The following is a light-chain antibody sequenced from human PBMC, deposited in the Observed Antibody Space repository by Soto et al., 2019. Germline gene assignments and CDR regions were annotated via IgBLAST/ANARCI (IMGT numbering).Light chain of an antibody. CDR3: QQANAFPWT. J-gene: IGKJ1*01. CDR1: QGISSW. CDR2: DAS. Sequence: DIQMTQSPHFVSASIGDRVTITCRASQGISSWLAWYRQRPGKAPELLIYDASTLESGVPSRFSGNGSGTDFTLTINSLQPEDFATYYCQQANAFPWTFGQGTKVEI. V-gene: IGKV1-12*01.